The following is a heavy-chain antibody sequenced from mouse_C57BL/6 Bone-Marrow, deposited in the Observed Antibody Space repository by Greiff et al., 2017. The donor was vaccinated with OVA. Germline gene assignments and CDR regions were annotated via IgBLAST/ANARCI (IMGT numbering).Heavy chain of an antibody. CDR2: IHPNSGST. V-gene: IGHV1-64*01. J-gene: IGHJ3*01. CDR1: GYTFTRYW. Sequence: QVQLQQPGAELVKPGASVKLSCKASGYTFTRYWMHWVKQRPGQGLEWIGMIHPNSGSTNYNEKFTSKATLTVDKSSSTAYMQLSSLTSEDSAVYYCARSDYYGSSVFAYWGQGTLVTVSA. D-gene: IGHD1-1*01. CDR3: ARSDYYGSSVFAY.